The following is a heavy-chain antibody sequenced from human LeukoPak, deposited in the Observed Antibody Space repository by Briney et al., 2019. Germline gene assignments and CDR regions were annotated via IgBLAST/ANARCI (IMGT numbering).Heavy chain of an antibody. CDR2: ISGRGHTT. CDR3: AKMAQATRVDY. J-gene: IGHJ4*02. CDR1: GFTFFNYG. Sequence: GGSLRLSCAASGFTFFNYGMIWVRQSPGKGLEWVSGISGRGHTTYYADSVKGRFTISRDNSKNTLDLRMERLRVEYTAIYYCAKMAQATRVDYWGQGSRVTVSS. D-gene: IGHD1-26*01. V-gene: IGHV3-23*01.